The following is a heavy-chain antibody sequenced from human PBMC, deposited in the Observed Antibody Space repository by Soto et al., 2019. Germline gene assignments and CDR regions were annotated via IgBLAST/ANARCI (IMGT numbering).Heavy chain of an antibody. V-gene: IGHV4-61*01. Sequence: QVQLQESGPGLVKPSETLSLTCTVSGGSVSSGSYYWSWIRQPPGKGLEWIGYIYYSGSTNYNPSLKSRVTIAVDTSKNQFSLKLSSGAAADTAVDYWAGGDYGDYVLGVFDNWGQGTMVTVSS. CDR2: IYYSGST. CDR3: AGGDYGDYVLGVFDN. CDR1: GGSVSSGSYY. D-gene: IGHD4-17*01. J-gene: IGHJ3*02.